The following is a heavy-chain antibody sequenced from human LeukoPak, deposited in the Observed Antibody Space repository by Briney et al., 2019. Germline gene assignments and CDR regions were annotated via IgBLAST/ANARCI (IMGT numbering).Heavy chain of an antibody. CDR1: GGSISNHHW. Sequence: SETLSLTCAVSGGSISNHHWWSWVRQPPGKGLEWIGEFHHSGITNYNPSLKSRVTISVDTSKSQFSLNMTSVTAADTAVYYCARQGSGGRAFDIWGQGTMVTVSS. CDR2: FHHSGIT. J-gene: IGHJ3*02. CDR3: ARQGSGGRAFDI. D-gene: IGHD1-26*01. V-gene: IGHV4-4*02.